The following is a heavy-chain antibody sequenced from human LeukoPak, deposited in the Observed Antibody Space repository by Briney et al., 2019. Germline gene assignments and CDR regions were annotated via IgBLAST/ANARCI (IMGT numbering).Heavy chain of an antibody. V-gene: IGHV3-23*01. CDR3: AKADHYVILYCFDY. D-gene: IGHD4-17*01. J-gene: IGHJ4*02. CDR1: GFTFSTFA. CDR2: ISGSGGST. Sequence: GGSLRLSCAASGFTFSTFAMSWVRQAPGKGLEWVSTISGSGGSTYYADSVRGRFTISRDISKNTLYLQMNSLRAEDTAVYFCAKADHYVILYCFDYWGQGTLVTVSS.